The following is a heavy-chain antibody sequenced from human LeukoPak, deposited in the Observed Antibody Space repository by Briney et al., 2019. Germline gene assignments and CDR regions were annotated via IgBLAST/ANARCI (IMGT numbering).Heavy chain of an antibody. CDR3: ARDLSKANYYYYMDV. CDR2: IYYSGST. D-gene: IGHD2/OR15-2a*01. V-gene: IGHV4-59*01. Sequence: SETLSLTCTVSGGSISSYYWSWIRQPPGKGLEWIGYIYYSGSTNHNPSLKSRDTISVDTSKNQFSLKLSSVTAADTAVYYCARDLSKANYYYYMDVWGKGTTVTVSS. J-gene: IGHJ6*03. CDR1: GGSISSYY.